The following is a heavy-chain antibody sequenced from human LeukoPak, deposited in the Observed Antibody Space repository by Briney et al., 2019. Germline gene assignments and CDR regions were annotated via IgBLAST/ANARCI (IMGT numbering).Heavy chain of an antibody. D-gene: IGHD3-22*01. V-gene: IGHV1-24*01. J-gene: IGHJ3*02. CDR2: FDPEDGET. CDR3: ATIGRIPGVVVILDAFDI. Sequence: ASVKVSCKVSGHTLTELSMHWVRQAPGKGLEWMGGFDPEDGETIYAQKFQGRVTMTEDTSTDTAYMELSSLRSEDTAVYYCATIGRIPGVVVILDAFDIWGQGTMVTVSS. CDR1: GHTLTELS.